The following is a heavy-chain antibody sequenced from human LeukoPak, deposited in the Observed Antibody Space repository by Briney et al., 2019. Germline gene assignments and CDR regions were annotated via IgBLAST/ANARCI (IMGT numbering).Heavy chain of an antibody. J-gene: IGHJ4*02. Sequence: SGTLSLTCAVSGGSISSSNWWSWVRQPPGKGLEWIGGIYHSGSTNYNPSLKSRVTISVDKSKNQFSLKLSSVTAADTAVYYCAREDVAVAGTVYYWGQGTLVTVSS. D-gene: IGHD6-19*01. CDR2: IYHSGST. V-gene: IGHV4-4*02. CDR3: AREDVAVAGTVYY. CDR1: GGSISSSNW.